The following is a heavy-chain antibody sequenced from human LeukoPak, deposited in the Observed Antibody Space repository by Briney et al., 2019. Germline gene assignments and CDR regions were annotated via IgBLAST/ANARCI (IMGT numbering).Heavy chain of an antibody. CDR2: ISGGGGSI. CDR1: GFSFSTYG. V-gene: IGHV3-23*01. J-gene: IGHJ4*02. CDR3: AKDPRPSFYYGSGSPPSYFDY. D-gene: IGHD3-10*01. Sequence: PGGTLRLSCAAAGFSFSTYGTNWVRQAPGKGLEWVSSISGGGGSIYYADSVKGRFTISRDNSENTVYLQMDSLRAEDTAVYFCAKDPRPSFYYGSGSPPSYFDYWGQGTLVTVSA.